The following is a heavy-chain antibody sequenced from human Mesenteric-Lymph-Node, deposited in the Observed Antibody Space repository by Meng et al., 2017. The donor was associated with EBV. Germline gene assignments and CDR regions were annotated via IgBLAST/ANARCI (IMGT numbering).Heavy chain of an antibody. CDR3: AIAPKLAAAGKTGDY. J-gene: IGHJ4*02. Sequence: QVQLVQSGAEVKKPGXSVKVSCKASGYTFTGYYMHWVRQAPGQGLEWMGRINPNSGGTNYAQKFQGRVAMTRDTSISTAYMELSRLRSDDTAVYYCAIAPKLAAAGKTGDYWGQGTLVTVSS. CDR1: GYTFTGYY. V-gene: IGHV1-2*06. CDR2: INPNSGGT. D-gene: IGHD6-13*01.